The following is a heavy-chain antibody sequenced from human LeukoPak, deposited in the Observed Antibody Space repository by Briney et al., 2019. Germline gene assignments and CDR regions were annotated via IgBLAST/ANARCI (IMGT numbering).Heavy chain of an antibody. Sequence: SQTLSLTCTVSGGSISSGDHHWSWLRQPPGKGPEWIAYIYYSGTTYYNPSLKSRLTISLDTSKNQFSLKLSSVTAADTAVYYCAKDRIAVAPYYFDYWGQGTLVTVSS. D-gene: IGHD6-19*01. CDR2: IYYSGTT. V-gene: IGHV4-30-4*08. J-gene: IGHJ4*02. CDR3: AKDRIAVAPYYFDY. CDR1: GGSISSGDHH.